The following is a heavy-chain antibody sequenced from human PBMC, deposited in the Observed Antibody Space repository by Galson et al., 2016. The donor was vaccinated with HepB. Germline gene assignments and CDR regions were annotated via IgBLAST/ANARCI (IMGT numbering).Heavy chain of an antibody. D-gene: IGHD1-1*01. V-gene: IGHV4-4*02. J-gene: IGHJ3*02. CDR3: ASQMERRGVGAFDI. Sequence: SETLSLTCAVFGGSITRSHWWSWVRQPPGKGLEWIGVIYYTGTTNYNPSLKSRVSLSLDNAKNQFSLQVSSVSAADTAIYYCASQMERRGVGAFDIWGQGTVVIVSS. CDR1: GGSITRSHW. CDR2: IYYTGTT.